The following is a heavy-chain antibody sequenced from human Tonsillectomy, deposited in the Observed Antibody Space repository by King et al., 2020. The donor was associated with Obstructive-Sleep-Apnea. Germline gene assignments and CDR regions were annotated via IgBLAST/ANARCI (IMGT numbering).Heavy chain of an antibody. V-gene: IGHV3-7*01. CDR2: IKQDGRDK. Sequence: QLVQSGGGLVQSGGSLRLSCVGSTFMFSNYWMNWVRQAPGKGLEWVASIKQDGRDKYYVDSVTGRFTISRDNAKNSLYLQMNSLRAEDTAVYYCARGDWSFDSWGQGTLVTVSS. CDR3: ARGDWSFDS. D-gene: IGHD3-9*01. J-gene: IGHJ4*02. CDR1: TFMFSNYW.